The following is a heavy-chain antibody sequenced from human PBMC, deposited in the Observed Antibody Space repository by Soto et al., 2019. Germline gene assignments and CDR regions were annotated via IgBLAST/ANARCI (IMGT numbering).Heavy chain of an antibody. CDR3: AADRFWGPYYYYGMDV. CDR1: GFTFTSSA. V-gene: IGHV1-58*01. D-gene: IGHD3-16*01. CDR2: IVVGSGNT. J-gene: IGHJ6*02. Sequence: SVKVSCKASGFTFTSSAVQWVRQARGQRLEWIGWIVVGSGNTNYAQKFQERVTITRDMSTSTAYMELSSLRSEDTAVYYCAADRFWGPYYYYGMDVWGQGTTVTVSS.